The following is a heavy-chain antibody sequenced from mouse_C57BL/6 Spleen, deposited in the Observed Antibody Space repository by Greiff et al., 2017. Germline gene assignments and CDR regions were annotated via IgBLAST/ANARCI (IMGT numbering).Heavy chain of an antibody. D-gene: IGHD4-1*01. CDR3: TRDLTYYAMDY. J-gene: IGHJ4*01. Sequence: EVKLVESGEGLVKPGGSLKLSCAASGFTFSSYAMSWVRQTPEKRLEWVAYISSGGDYIYYADTVKGRFTISRDNARNTLYLQMSSLKSEDTAMYYCTRDLTYYAMDYWGQGTSVTVSS. CDR2: ISSGGDYI. V-gene: IGHV5-9-1*02. CDR1: GFTFSSYA.